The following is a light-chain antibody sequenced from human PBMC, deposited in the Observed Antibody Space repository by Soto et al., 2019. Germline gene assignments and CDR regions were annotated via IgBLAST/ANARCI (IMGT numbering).Light chain of an antibody. CDR3: QQFHISRT. V-gene: IGKV3-20*01. Sequence: EIVLTQSPGTLSLSPGERATLSCRASQSLNARYLAWYQVKPGQAPRLLFYGASSRATGIPDRFIGSGSGTDFTLTITGLEPEDFAVYYCQQFHISRTCGQGTKVEIK. CDR2: GAS. J-gene: IGKJ1*01. CDR1: QSLNARY.